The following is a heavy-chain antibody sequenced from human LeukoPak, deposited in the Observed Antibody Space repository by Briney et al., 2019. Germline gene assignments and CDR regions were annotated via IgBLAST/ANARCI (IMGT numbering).Heavy chain of an antibody. Sequence: GGSLRLSCAASGFTFSNAWMSWVRQAPGKGLEWVGRIKSKSDGGATNHAAPVKDRFTISRDDSKNTLYLQMNSLKTEDTAVYYCTTRSGRENYWGQGTLVTVSS. V-gene: IGHV3-15*01. D-gene: IGHD5-24*01. CDR3: TTRSGRENY. J-gene: IGHJ4*02. CDR1: GFTFSNAW. CDR2: IKSKSDGGAT.